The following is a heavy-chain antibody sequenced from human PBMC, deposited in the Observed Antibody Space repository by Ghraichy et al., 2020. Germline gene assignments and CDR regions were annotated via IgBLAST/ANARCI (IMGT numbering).Heavy chain of an antibody. CDR3: ARINYYNSSGYSFAY. J-gene: IGHJ4*02. CDR1: GGSISSHY. D-gene: IGHD3-22*01. Sequence: SETLSLTCTVSGGSISSHYWSWIRQPPGKGLEWIGYIYYSGSTNYNPSLKSRVTISVDTAKNQFSLKLSSVTAADTAVYYCARINYYNSSGYSFAYWGQGTLVTVSS. CDR2: IYYSGST. V-gene: IGHV4-59*11.